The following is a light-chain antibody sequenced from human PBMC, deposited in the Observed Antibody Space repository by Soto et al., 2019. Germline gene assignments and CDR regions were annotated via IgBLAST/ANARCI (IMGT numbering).Light chain of an antibody. CDR1: QSVSSY. Sequence: EIVLTQSPATLSLSPGERATLSCRASQSVSSYLAWYQQKPGQAPRLLIYDASNRATGIPARYSGSGSGTDFNLTISSLAPEDFAVYYCRQRGNWPITFGQGTRLEIK. J-gene: IGKJ5*01. CDR3: RQRGNWPIT. V-gene: IGKV3-11*01. CDR2: DAS.